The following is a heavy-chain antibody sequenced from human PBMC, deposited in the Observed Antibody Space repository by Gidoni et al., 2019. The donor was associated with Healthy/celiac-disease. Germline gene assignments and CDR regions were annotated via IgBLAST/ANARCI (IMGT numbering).Heavy chain of an antibody. V-gene: IGHV3-23*01. D-gene: IGHD3-10*01. CDR2: ISGSGGST. CDR3: AKVPRLGGDYGSGYTC. CDR1: GFTFSSYA. J-gene: IGHJ3*01. Sequence: EVQLLESGGGLVQPGGSLRLSCAASGFTFSSYAMSWVRQAPGKGLEWVSAISGSGGSTYYADSVKGRFTISRDNSKNTLYLQMNSLRAEDTAVYYCAKVPRLGGDYGSGYTCWGQGAMVTVSS.